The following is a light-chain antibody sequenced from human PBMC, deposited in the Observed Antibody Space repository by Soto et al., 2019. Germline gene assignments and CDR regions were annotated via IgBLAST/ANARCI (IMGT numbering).Light chain of an antibody. V-gene: IGKV2-28*01. Sequence: DVVLTQSPLSLPVTPGEPASISCRSSQSLLSAYGYNYLDWYLQKPGQSPQFLIYLGSNRASGVPDRFSGSGSGTDFTLQISRVEAEDVGTYYCMQALHTPYSFGGGIKVEIK. CDR3: MQALHTPYS. CDR2: LGS. CDR1: QSLLSAYGYNY. J-gene: IGKJ4*01.